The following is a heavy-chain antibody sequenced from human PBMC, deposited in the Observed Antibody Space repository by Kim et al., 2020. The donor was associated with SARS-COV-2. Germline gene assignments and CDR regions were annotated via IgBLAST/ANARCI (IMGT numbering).Heavy chain of an antibody. V-gene: IGHV1-46*01. CDR1: GYTFTSYY. D-gene: IGHD2-2*01. CDR3: ARGAYCSSTSCYYGKTVYYYYGMDV. J-gene: IGHJ6*02. Sequence: ASVKVSCKASGYTFTSYYMHWVRQAPGQGLEWMGIINPSGGSTSYAQKFQGRVTMTRDTSTSTVYMELSSLRSEDTAVYYCARGAYCSSTSCYYGKTVYYYYGMDVWGQGTTVTVSS. CDR2: INPSGGST.